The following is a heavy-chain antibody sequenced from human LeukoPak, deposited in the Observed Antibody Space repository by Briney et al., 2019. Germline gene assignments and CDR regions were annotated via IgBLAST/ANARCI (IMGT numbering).Heavy chain of an antibody. CDR3: ARGGSNWYYFDY. J-gene: IGHJ4*02. V-gene: IGHV3-30*03. D-gene: IGHD6-13*01. Sequence: PGRSLRLSCAASGFTFSIYGMHWVRQAPGKGLEWVAFTSNGGTTKYYADAVKGRFTISRDNFKNTLFLQGNSLRPEDTAVYYCARGGSNWYYFDYWGQGTLVTVSS. CDR2: TSNGGTTK. CDR1: GFTFSIYG.